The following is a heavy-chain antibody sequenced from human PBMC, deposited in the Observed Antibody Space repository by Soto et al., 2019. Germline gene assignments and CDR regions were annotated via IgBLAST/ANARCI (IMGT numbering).Heavy chain of an antibody. D-gene: IGHD3-10*01. CDR2: ISDYNGNT. V-gene: IGHV1-18*01. CDR1: GYTFSSYG. Sequence: QAQLVQSGGEVKKAGASVKVSCKASGYTFSSYGISWARQAPGQGLEWMGWISDYNGNTQYAQKFQGRVFMTTDTATRTAYMELGGLRSDDTAVYFCAREGYYSGSGTYSPPRFYGMDVWGQGTTVTVSS. CDR3: AREGYYSGSGTYSPPRFYGMDV. J-gene: IGHJ6*02.